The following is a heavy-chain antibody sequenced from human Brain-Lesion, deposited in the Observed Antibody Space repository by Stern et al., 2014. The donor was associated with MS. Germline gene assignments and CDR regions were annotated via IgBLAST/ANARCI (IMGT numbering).Heavy chain of an antibody. D-gene: IGHD3-22*01. V-gene: IGHV3-9*01. CDR1: GFTFDNYA. CDR3: AKDIYDSSGFYYGVYYYGLDV. J-gene: IGHJ6*02. Sequence: EVQLEESGGGLVQPGRSLRLSCGASGFTFDNYAMHWVRQAPGKGLEWVSGISSTRGSIGYADSVKGRFTISRDNAKNFLYLQMNSLRPEDTALYYCAKDIYDSSGFYYGVYYYGLDVWGQGTTVTVSS. CDR2: ISSTRGSI.